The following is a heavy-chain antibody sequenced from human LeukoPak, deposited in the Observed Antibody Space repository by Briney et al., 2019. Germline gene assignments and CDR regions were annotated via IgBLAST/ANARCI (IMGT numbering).Heavy chain of an antibody. D-gene: IGHD5-18*01. CDR1: GFTFSSYW. Sequence: PGGSLRLSCAASGFTFSSYWMHWVRPAPGKGLVWVSRINSDGSSTSYADSVKGRFTISRDNAKNTLYLQMNSLRAEDTAVYYCARGDTAMAYFDYWGQGTLVTVSS. CDR2: INSDGSST. CDR3: ARGDTAMAYFDY. J-gene: IGHJ4*02. V-gene: IGHV3-74*01.